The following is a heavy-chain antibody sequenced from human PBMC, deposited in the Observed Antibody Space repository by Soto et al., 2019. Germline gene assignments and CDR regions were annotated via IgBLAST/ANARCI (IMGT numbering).Heavy chain of an antibody. CDR3: AKRSSSSTFDY. CDR1: GFTFSSYA. V-gene: IGHV3-23*01. CDR2: IIGSDDST. D-gene: IGHD6-6*01. Sequence: GGSLRLSCAASGFTFSSYAMSWVRQSPGKGLEWVSAIIGSDDSTYYADSVKGRFTISRDNSKNTLYLQMNSLRAEDTAVYYCAKRSSSSTFDYWGQGTLVTVSS. J-gene: IGHJ4*02.